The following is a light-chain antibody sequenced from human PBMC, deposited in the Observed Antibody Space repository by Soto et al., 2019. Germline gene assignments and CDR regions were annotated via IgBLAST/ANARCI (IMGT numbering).Light chain of an antibody. V-gene: IGKV3-15*01. CDR1: QSVSSD. Sequence: GMSQSPATLSVSPGERATLSCRASQSVSSDLAWYQHKPGQAPRLLIYGASTRATGIPVRFSGSGSGTEFTLTISSLQSEDFAVYYCQHYNNRPLPFGGGANVDNK. J-gene: IGKJ4*01. CDR2: GAS. CDR3: QHYNNRPLP.